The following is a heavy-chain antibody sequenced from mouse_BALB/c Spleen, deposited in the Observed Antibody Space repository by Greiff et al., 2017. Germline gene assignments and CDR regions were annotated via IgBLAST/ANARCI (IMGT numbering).Heavy chain of an antibody. V-gene: IGHV5-17*02. J-gene: IGHJ2*01. CDR1: GFTFSSFG. CDR3: AIITTATSDYFDY. Sequence: EVQVVESGRGLVQPGGSRKLSCAASGFTFSSFGMHWVRQAPEKGLEWVAYISSGSSTIYYADTVKGRFTISRDNPKNTLFLQMTSLRSEDTAMYYCAIITTATSDYFDYWGQGTTLTVSS. CDR2: ISSGSSTI. D-gene: IGHD1-2*01.